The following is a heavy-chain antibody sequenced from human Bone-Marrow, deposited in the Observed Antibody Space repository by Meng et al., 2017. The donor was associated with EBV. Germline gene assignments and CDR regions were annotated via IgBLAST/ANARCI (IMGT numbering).Heavy chain of an antibody. V-gene: IGHV4-4*02. Sequence: AQPPAALLHRLMPSLTLAPTCAGSVDSTSHTATCRGWVRQSPGQGLECIGEVYHSGSTNFTPSLQSRVTMTPDNSKIPFSLTLNSVTAADTAGYYCASALFSNTSYKSFFFDSWGQGTLVTVSS. J-gene: IGHJ4*02. CDR2: VYHSGST. D-gene: IGHD1-1*01. CDR3: ASALFSNTSYKSFFFDS. CDR1: VDSTSHTATC.